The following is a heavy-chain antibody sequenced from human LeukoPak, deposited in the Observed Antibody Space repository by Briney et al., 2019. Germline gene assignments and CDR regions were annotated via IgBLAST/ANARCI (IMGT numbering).Heavy chain of an antibody. J-gene: IGHJ4*02. V-gene: IGHV4-38-2*01. CDR3: ARAGWIITSGIDY. D-gene: IGHD3-10*01. CDR1: GYSISRGYY. Sequence: SETLSLTCGVSGYSISRGYYWAGIRQPPGKGLEWIGTIYHTGSTYYTPSLGSRVTISVDPSKNEFSLNLNSVTAADTAVYYCARAGWIITSGIDYWGQGALVTVSS. CDR2: IYHTGST.